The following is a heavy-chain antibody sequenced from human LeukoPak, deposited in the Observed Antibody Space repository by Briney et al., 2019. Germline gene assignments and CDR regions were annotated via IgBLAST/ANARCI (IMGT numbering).Heavy chain of an antibody. Sequence: PGGSLRLSCAASGFTFSDYYMRWIRQAPGKGLEWVSYISSSGSSMNYADSVKGRFTISRDNGKNSLYLQMNSLRAEDTAVYYCARAHFYYGLDYWGQGTLVTVSS. CDR2: ISSSGSSM. V-gene: IGHV3-11*04. CDR3: ARAHFYYGLDY. CDR1: GFTFSDYY. J-gene: IGHJ4*02. D-gene: IGHD3-10*01.